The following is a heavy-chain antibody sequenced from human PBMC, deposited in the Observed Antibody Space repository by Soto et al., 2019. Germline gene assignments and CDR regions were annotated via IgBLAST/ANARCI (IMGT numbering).Heavy chain of an antibody. CDR3: ARDPTIIAVAGPEGNYYYYGMDV. J-gene: IGHJ6*02. Sequence: QVQLVQSGAEVKKPGASVKVSCKASGYTFTSYGISWVRQAPRQGLEWMGWISAYNGNTNYAQKLQGRVTMTTDTSTSTAYMELRSRRSDDTAVYYCARDPTIIAVAGPEGNYYYYGMDVWGQGTTVTVSS. CDR1: GYTFTSYG. D-gene: IGHD6-19*01. CDR2: ISAYNGNT. V-gene: IGHV1-18*01.